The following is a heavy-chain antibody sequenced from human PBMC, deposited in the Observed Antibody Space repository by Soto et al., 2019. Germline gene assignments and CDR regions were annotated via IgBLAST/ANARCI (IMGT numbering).Heavy chain of an antibody. CDR1: GGSISIGGYS. D-gene: IGHD2-15*01. V-gene: IGHV4-30-2*03. CDR3: ARHADIVVVGAANGGWFDP. CDR2: IYHSGST. J-gene: IGHJ5*02. Sequence: SETLSLTCAVSGGSISIGGYSWSWILHPPGKGLEWIGYIYHSGSTYYNPSLKSRVTISVDTSKNQFSLKLSSVTAADTAVYYCARHADIVVVGAANGGWFDPWGQGTLVTVSS.